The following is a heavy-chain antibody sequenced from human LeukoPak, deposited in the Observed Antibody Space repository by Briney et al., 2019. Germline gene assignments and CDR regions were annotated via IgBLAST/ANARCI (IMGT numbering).Heavy chain of an antibody. Sequence: SETLSLTCAVYGGSFSGYYWSWIRQPPGEGMEWIGEINHSGSTNYNPSLKSRVTISVDTSKNQFSLKPSSVTAADTAVYYCAREARYCSSTSCYYYYYYGMDVWGQGTTVTVSS. D-gene: IGHD2-2*01. V-gene: IGHV4-34*01. CDR1: GGSFSGYY. CDR3: AREARYCSSTSCYYYYYYGMDV. CDR2: INHSGST. J-gene: IGHJ6*02.